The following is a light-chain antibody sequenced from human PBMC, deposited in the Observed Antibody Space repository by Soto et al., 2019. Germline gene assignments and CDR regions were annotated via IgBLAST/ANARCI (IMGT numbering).Light chain of an antibody. Sequence: EIVITQSPATLSVSPGERATLSCRASQRVNIYLAWYQQKPGQAPRLLIFGASSRATGIPARFSGSGSGTEFNLTISSLQSEEFAVYFCKQYDDWLRLTFGGGTKVDIK. J-gene: IGKJ4*01. CDR1: QRVNIY. V-gene: IGKV3D-15*01. CDR2: GAS. CDR3: KQYDDWLRLT.